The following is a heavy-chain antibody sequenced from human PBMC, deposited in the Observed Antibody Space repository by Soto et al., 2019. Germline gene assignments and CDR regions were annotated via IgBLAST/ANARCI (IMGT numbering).Heavy chain of an antibody. Sequence: PSETLSLPCAVYGGSFSGYYWSWIRQTPGKGLEWIGEINHSASTNYTPSLKSRVTLSVDTSTSQFSLKLCSVTAADTAVYYCARITLVGATTIEYWGQGALVTVSS. D-gene: IGHD1-26*01. V-gene: IGHV4-34*01. CDR1: GGSFSGYY. CDR2: INHSAST. CDR3: ARITLVGATTIEY. J-gene: IGHJ4*02.